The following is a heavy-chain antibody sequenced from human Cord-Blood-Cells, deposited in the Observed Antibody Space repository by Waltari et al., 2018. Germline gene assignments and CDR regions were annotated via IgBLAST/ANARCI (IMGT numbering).Heavy chain of an antibody. CDR1: GFTFSSYS. V-gene: IGHV3-48*01. Sequence: EVQLVESGGGLVQPGGSLRLSCAASGFTFSSYSMNWVRQAPGKGLEWVSYISSSSTIYYADSVKGRFTISRDNAKNSLYLQMNSLRAEDMAVYYCARDPRWLRFDYWGQGTLVTVSS. J-gene: IGHJ4*02. CDR3: ARDPRWLRFDY. D-gene: IGHD5-12*01. CDR2: ISSSSTI.